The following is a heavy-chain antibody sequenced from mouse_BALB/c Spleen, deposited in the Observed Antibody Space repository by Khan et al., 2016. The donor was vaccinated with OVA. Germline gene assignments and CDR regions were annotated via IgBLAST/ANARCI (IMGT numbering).Heavy chain of an antibody. CDR1: GYSFSTYY. V-gene: IGHV1-31*01. D-gene: IGHD1-1*01. CDR2: IDPFNGGS. CDR3: DSHGSTAWFNY. J-gene: IGHJ3*01. Sequence: EVQLQESGPELMRPGASVTISCKASGYSFSTYYIHWVTRSHGKTLEWIGYIDPFNGGSTYNQKFKGKATLTVDKSSSTAYMHLTNLTSEDSSVYSWDSHGSTAWFNYWGQGTLVTVSA.